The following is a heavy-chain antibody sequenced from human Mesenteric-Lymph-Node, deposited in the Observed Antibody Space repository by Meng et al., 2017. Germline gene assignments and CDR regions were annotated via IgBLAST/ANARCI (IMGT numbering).Heavy chain of an antibody. V-gene: IGHV3-21*01. CDR3: ARNVRLRDGYNSDY. D-gene: IGHD5-24*01. Sequence: DVLLVESGGGLVKPGGSLRLSCSASGVSFSSYSMNWVRQAPGKGLEWVSSISSSSSYIYYADSVKGRITISRDYAKNSLYLQMNSLRAEDTAVYYCARNVRLRDGYNSDYWGQGTLVTVSS. CDR2: ISSSSSYI. J-gene: IGHJ4*02. CDR1: GVSFSSYS.